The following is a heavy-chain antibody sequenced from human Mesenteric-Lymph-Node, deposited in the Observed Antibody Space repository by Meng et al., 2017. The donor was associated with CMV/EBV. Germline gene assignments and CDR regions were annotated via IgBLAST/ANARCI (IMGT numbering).Heavy chain of an antibody. Sequence: GGFPRLSCAASGFTFSSYGMSWVRQAPGKGLEWVAFIRYDGSNKYYADSVKGRFTISRDNSKNTLYLQMNSLRADDTAVYYCAKDPSSGVNCWGQRTLVTVSS. CDR2: IRYDGSNK. CDR1: GFTFSSYG. CDR3: AKDPSSGVNC. V-gene: IGHV3-30*02. D-gene: IGHD6-25*01. J-gene: IGHJ4*02.